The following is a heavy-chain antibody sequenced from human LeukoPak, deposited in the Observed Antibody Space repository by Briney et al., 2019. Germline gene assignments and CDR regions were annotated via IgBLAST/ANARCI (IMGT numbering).Heavy chain of an antibody. J-gene: IGHJ6*02. Sequence: GESLKISCKGSGYSFTSYWIGWVRQMPGKGLEWMGIIYPGDSDTRYSPSFQGQVTLSADKSISTAYLQWSSLKASDTAMYYCARLGGGYCSSTSCYHLRYYNYGMDVWGQGTTVTVSS. D-gene: IGHD2-2*03. CDR1: GYSFTSYW. CDR3: ARLGGGYCSSTSCYHLRYYNYGMDV. V-gene: IGHV5-51*01. CDR2: IYPGDSDT.